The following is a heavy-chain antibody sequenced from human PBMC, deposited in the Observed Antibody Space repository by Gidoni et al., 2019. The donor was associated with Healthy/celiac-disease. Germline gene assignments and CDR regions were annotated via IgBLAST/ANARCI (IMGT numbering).Heavy chain of an antibody. J-gene: IGHJ4*02. Sequence: EVQLLESGGGLVQPGGSLRLSCAASGFTFSSYAMSWVRQAPGKGLEWVSAISGSGGSTYYAASVKGRFTIARDNSKNTLYLQMNSLRAEDTAVYYCAKDLDDYGDHWAFDYWGQGTLVTVSS. CDR2: ISGSGGST. CDR3: AKDLDDYGDHWAFDY. CDR1: GFTFSSYA. V-gene: IGHV3-23*01. D-gene: IGHD4-17*01.